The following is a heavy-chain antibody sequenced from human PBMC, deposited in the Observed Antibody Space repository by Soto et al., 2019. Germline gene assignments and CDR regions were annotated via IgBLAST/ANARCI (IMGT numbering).Heavy chain of an antibody. CDR3: AKGKVLRYFDWLLFFDY. CDR1: GFTFSSYA. Sequence: GGSLRLSCAASGFTFSSYAMSWVRQAPGKGLEWVSAISGSGGSTYYADSVKGRFTISRDNSKNTLYLQMNSLRAEDTAVYYCAKGKVLRYFDWLLFFDYWGQGTLVTVSS. CDR2: ISGSGGST. V-gene: IGHV3-23*01. D-gene: IGHD3-9*01. J-gene: IGHJ4*02.